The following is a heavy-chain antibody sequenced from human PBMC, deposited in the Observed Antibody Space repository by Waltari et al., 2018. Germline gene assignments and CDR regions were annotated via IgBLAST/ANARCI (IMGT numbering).Heavy chain of an antibody. CDR1: GFTFDDYA. CDR2: ISWNSGSI. CDR3: AKDRAAAVGYDAFDI. J-gene: IGHJ3*02. D-gene: IGHD6-13*01. V-gene: IGHV3-9*01. Sequence: EVQLVESGGGLVQPGRSLRLSCAASGFTFDDYAMHWVRQAPGKGLEWVSGISWNSGSIGYADSVKGQFTISRDNAKNSLYLQMNSLRAEDTALYYCAKDRAAAVGYDAFDIWGQGTMVTVSS.